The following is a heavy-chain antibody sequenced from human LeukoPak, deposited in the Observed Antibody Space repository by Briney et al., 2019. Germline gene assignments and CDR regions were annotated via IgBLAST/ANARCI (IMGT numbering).Heavy chain of an antibody. V-gene: IGHV4-30-2*01. CDR1: GGSISSGGYS. D-gene: IGHD2-2*01. J-gene: IGHJ4*02. Sequence: SETLSLTCAVSGGSISSGGYSWSWIRQAPGKGLEWIGYIYHSGTAYYNPSLKSRVILSVDRSENQFSLKLSSVTAADTAVYYCARGPYCSSTSCHSAFDYWGQGTLVTVSS. CDR2: IYHSGTA. CDR3: ARGPYCSSTSCHSAFDY.